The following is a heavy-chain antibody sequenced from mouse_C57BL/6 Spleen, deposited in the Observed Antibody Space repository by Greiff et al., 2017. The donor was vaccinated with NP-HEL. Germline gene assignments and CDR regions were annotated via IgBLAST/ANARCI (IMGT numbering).Heavy chain of an antibody. V-gene: IGHV1-59*01. Sequence: QVQLQQPGAELVRPGTSVKLSCKASGYTFTSYWMHWVKQRPGQGLEWIGVIDPSDSYTNYNQKFKGKATLTVDTSSSTAYMQLSSLTSEDSAVYYCARSRYSYYYYAMDYWGQGTSVTVSS. D-gene: IGHD2-12*01. CDR1: GYTFTSYW. J-gene: IGHJ4*01. CDR3: ARSRYSYYYYAMDY. CDR2: IDPSDSYT.